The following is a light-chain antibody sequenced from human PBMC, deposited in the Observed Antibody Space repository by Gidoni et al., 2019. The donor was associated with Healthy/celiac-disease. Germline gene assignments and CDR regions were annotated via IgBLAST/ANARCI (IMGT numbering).Light chain of an antibody. Sequence: DIQMTQSPSSLSASVGDRVTITCRASQSISSYLNWYQQKPGKAPKLLIYAASSLQSVVPSRFSGSGSGTDFTLTISSLQPEDVATYYCQQSYSTPVTFGQGTKVEIK. J-gene: IGKJ1*01. CDR3: QQSYSTPVT. CDR2: AAS. CDR1: QSISSY. V-gene: IGKV1-39*01.